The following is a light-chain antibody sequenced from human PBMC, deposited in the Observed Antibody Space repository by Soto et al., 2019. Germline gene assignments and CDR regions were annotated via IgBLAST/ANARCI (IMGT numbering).Light chain of an antibody. J-gene: IGKJ1*01. Sequence: EMVMTQSPATLSVSPGERATLSCRASQSVSSYLAWYQQKPGQPPRLLIYVASTRAAGIPARFSGSGSGTEFTHTINSLQSEDFAVYYCQQYKDWPPRFGQGTKVE. CDR2: VAS. CDR1: QSVSSY. V-gene: IGKV3-15*01. CDR3: QQYKDWPPR.